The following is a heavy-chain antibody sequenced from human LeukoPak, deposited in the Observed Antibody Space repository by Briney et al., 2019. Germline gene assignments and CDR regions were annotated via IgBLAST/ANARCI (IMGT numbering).Heavy chain of an antibody. CDR2: INPSGGST. V-gene: IGHV1-46*01. Sequence: ASVKVSCKASGYTFTSYYMHWVRQAPGQGLEWVGIINPSGGSTSYAQKFQGRVTMTRDTSTSTVYMELSSLRSEDTAVYYCARDGPSQGYYYYYGMDVWGQGTTVTVSS. J-gene: IGHJ6*02. D-gene: IGHD6-6*01. CDR1: GYTFTSYY. CDR3: ARDGPSQGYYYYYGMDV.